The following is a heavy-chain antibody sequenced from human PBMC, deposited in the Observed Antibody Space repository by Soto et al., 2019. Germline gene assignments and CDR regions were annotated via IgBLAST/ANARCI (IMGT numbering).Heavy chain of an antibody. CDR3: ARDPNQGWIFGVVTPVGMDV. CDR1: GGSITSSSYY. CDR2: IYYSGST. V-gene: IGHV4-39*02. Sequence: SETLSLTCTVSGGSITSSSYYWGWIRQPPGKGREWIGNIYYSGSTYYNPSLKSRVTISVDASKNQFSLKLSSVTAADTAVYYCARDPNQGWIFGVVTPVGMDVWGQGTTVTVS. D-gene: IGHD3-3*01. J-gene: IGHJ6*02.